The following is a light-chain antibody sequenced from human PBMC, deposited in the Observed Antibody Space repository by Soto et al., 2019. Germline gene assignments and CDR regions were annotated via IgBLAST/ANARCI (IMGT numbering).Light chain of an antibody. CDR3: QQYSTSSIS. Sequence: DLQMPQSPSTLSASVGDRVTFTCRASESISDWLVWYHQKPGKAPKLLIYKASRLESGVPSRFSGSASGTEFTLTITSLQPDDFGTYYCQQYSTSSISFGLGTRLEIK. J-gene: IGKJ5*01. CDR1: ESISDW. CDR2: KAS. V-gene: IGKV1-5*03.